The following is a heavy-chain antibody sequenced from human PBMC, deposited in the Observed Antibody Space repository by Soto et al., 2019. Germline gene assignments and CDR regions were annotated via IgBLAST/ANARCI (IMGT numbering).Heavy chain of an antibody. CDR2: FSGSGVST. Sequence: ESGGGLVQPGGSLRLSCAASGFTFSSYAMSWVRQAPGKGLEWVSGFSGSGVSTYYADSVKGRFTISRDNSKSTLYLQMNSLRAEDTAVYYCAKDRERIATRSIDYWGQGTLVTVSS. V-gene: IGHV3-23*01. D-gene: IGHD6-6*01. J-gene: IGHJ4*02. CDR3: AKDRERIATRSIDY. CDR1: GFTFSSYA.